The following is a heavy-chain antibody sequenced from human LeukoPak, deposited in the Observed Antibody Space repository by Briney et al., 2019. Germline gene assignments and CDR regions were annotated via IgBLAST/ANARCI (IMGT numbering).Heavy chain of an antibody. CDR2: IYSGGSS. CDR3: ATRPDGNDVSYFDY. D-gene: IGHD5-12*01. CDR1: GLTVGFKC. V-gene: IGHV3-66*01. Sequence: GGSLRLSCAASGLTVGFKCMSWVRQAPGKGLDLVSIIYSGGSSYYADSVKGRFTVSRDTSKNTLYLQMNSLRAEDTAVYYCATRPDGNDVSYFDYWGQGTLVTVSS. J-gene: IGHJ4*02.